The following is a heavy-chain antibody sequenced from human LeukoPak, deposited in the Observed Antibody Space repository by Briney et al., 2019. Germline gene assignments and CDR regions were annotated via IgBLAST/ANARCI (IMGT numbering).Heavy chain of an antibody. CDR2: IYYSGST. J-gene: IGHJ5*02. V-gene: IGHV4-59*01. D-gene: IGHD6-13*01. CDR1: GGSTSSYY. CDR3: ARGSSWYYNWFDH. Sequence: SETLSLTCTVSGGSTSSYYWIWLRQPPGKGLEWIGYIYYSGSTNYNPSLKSRVTISVDTSKNQFSLKLSSVTAADTAVYYCARGSSWYYNWFDHCGEGALVTVSS.